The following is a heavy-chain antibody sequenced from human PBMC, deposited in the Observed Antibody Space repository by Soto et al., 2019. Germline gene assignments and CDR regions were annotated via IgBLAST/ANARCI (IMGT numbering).Heavy chain of an antibody. CDR2: IYPGDSDP. CDR1: GYSLTSYW. CDR3: ARRIYSTDYSFDY. Sequence: GESLKISRKGSGYSLTSYWIGWLRQMPVKGREGMGIIYPGDSDPRYSPSFQGQVNISADKSISTAYLQWSSLKASDTAMYYCARRIYSTDYSFDYWGQGTLVTVSS. V-gene: IGHV5-51*01. D-gene: IGHD3-22*01. J-gene: IGHJ4*02.